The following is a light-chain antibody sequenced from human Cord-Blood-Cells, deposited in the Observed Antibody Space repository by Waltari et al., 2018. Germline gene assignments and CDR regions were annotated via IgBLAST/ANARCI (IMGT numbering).Light chain of an antibody. V-gene: IGLV2-14*03. CDR3: SSYTSSSTVV. J-gene: IGLJ2*01. CDR2: DVS. CDR1: SSDVGGYNY. Sequence: QSALTQPASVSGSPGQSITISCTGTSSDVGGYNYVSWYQHHPGKPPTLMIYDVSNRPSGFSNRFAGSKSGNTASLTISGLQAEDEADYYCSSYTSSSTVVFGGGTKLTVL.